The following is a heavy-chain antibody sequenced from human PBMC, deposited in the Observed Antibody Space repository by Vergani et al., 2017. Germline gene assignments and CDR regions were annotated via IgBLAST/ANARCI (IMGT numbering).Heavy chain of an antibody. D-gene: IGHD6-19*01. Sequence: QLQLQESGPGLVKPSATLSLSCSVSGASIRSSNYYWGCIRQPPGNGLEWIASIYYSGSTYYNPSLKSRVTISVDTSKNQFSLKLSSVTEADTAVYFCARHSTVEWLVKLGWIDPWGQGILVTVSS. CDR1: GASIRSSNYY. CDR3: ARHSTVEWLVKLGWIDP. V-gene: IGHV4-39*01. CDR2: IYYSGST. J-gene: IGHJ5*02.